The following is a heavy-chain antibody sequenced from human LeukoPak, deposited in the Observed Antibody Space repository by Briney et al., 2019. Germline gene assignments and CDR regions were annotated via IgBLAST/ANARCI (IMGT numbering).Heavy chain of an antibody. V-gene: IGHV3-30-3*01. CDR3: AKEGYYDSSGLNLDY. Sequence: GGSLRLSCAASGFTFSSCAMHWVRQAPGKGLEWVAVISYDGSNKYYADSVKGRFTISRDNSKNTLYLQMNSLRAEDTAVYYCAKEGYYDSSGLNLDYWGQGTLVTVSS. J-gene: IGHJ4*02. CDR1: GFTFSSCA. CDR2: ISYDGSNK. D-gene: IGHD3-22*01.